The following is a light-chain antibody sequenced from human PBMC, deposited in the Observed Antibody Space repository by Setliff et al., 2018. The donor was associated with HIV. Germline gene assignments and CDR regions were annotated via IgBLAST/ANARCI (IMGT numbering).Light chain of an antibody. CDR3: SSYSINNLYV. CDR1: SSDIGSSDF. V-gene: IGLV2-14*03. J-gene: IGLJ1*01. CDR2: NVD. Sequence: ALTQPASVSGSPGQSITISCTGTSSDIGSSDFVSWYQQHPGKAPKVMIYNVDKRPSGVSNRFSGSKSGNTASLTISGLQTEDEADYYCSSYSINNLYVFATGTKVTVL.